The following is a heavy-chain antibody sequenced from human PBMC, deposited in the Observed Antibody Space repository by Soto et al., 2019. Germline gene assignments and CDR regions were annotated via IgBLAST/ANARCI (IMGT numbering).Heavy chain of an antibody. Sequence: QLQLQESGSGLVKPSQTLSLTCAVSGGSISSGGYSWSWIRQPPGKGLEWIGYIYHSGSTYYNPSLKSRVTISVVRSKNQFSPKLCSLTAADTAAYYCARDPGCCGGSCYSKWFDPWGQGTLVIVSS. CDR1: GGSISSGGYS. CDR3: ARDPGCCGGSCYSKWFDP. V-gene: IGHV4-30-2*01. D-gene: IGHD2-15*01. CDR2: IYHSGST. J-gene: IGHJ5*02.